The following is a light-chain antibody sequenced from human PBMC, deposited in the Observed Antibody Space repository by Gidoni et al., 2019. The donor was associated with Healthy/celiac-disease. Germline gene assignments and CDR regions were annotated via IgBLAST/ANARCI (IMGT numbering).Light chain of an antibody. V-gene: IGLV3-19*01. CDR2: GKN. CDR1: SLRSYQ. J-gene: IGLJ2*01. CDR3: NSRDSSGNHLVV. Sequence: SSELPQDPAVSVALGQTVRITCQGDSLRSYQASWYQQKPGQAPVLVIYGKNNRPSGIPDRFSGTSSGNTASLTITGAQAEDEADYYCNSRDSSGNHLVVFGGGTKLTVL.